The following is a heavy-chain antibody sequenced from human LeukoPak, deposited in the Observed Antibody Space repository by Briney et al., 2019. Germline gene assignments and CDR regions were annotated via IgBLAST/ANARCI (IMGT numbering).Heavy chain of an antibody. Sequence: SETLSLTCTVSGGSISSGGYYWSWIRQHPGKGLEWIGYIYYSGSTYYNPSLKSRVTISVDTSKNQFSLKLSSVTAADTAVYYCARDGSGSYHIPFDYWGQGTLVTVSS. V-gene: IGHV4-31*03. D-gene: IGHD3-10*01. CDR1: GGSISSGGYY. CDR2: IYYSGST. J-gene: IGHJ4*02. CDR3: ARDGSGSYHIPFDY.